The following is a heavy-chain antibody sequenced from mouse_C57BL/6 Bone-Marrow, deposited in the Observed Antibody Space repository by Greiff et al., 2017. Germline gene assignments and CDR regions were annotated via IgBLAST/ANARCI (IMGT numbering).Heavy chain of an antibody. D-gene: IGHD1-1*01. CDR1: GYAFSSSW. J-gene: IGHJ4*01. V-gene: IGHV1-82*01. Sequence: VKLMESGPELVKPGASVKISCKASGYAFSSSWMNWVKQRPGKGLEWIGRIYPGDGDTNYNGKFKGKATLTADKSSSTAYMQLSSLTSEDSAVYFCARAITTVVAVDYWGQGTSVTVSS. CDR2: IYPGDGDT. CDR3: ARAITTVVAVDY.